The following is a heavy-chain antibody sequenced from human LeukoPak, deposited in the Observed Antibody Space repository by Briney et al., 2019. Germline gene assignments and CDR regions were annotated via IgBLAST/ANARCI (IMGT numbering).Heavy chain of an antibody. V-gene: IGHV3-23*01. Sequence: GGSLRLSCAASGFTFSNYAMSWVRQAPGKGLEWVSSVIKSGDRTFYAYSVKGRFTISRDNSKDTLYLEMNSLRAEDTAVYYCVKLRGATDHYHYYMDVWGEGTAVTVSS. J-gene: IGHJ6*03. CDR2: VIKSGDRT. CDR1: GFTFSNYA. CDR3: VKLRGATDHYHYYMDV. D-gene: IGHD4/OR15-4a*01.